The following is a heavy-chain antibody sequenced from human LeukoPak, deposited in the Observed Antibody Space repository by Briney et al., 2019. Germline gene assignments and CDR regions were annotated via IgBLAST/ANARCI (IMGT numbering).Heavy chain of an antibody. CDR3: AIQPGGMVPAAIRRSNWFDP. CDR1: GGSFSGYY. J-gene: IGHJ5*02. V-gene: IGHV4-34*01. D-gene: IGHD2-2*01. CDR2: INHSGST. Sequence: PSETLSLTCAVYGGSFSGYYWSWIRQPPGKGLEWIGEINHSGSTNYNPSLKSRVTISVDTSKNQFSLKLSSVTAADTAVYYCAIQPGGMVPAAIRRSNWFDPWGQGTLVTVSS.